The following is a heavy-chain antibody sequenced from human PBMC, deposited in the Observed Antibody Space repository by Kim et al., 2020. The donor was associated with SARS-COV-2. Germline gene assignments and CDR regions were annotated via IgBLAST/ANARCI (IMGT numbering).Heavy chain of an antibody. CDR1: GFTFSSYA. D-gene: IGHD3-3*01. CDR2: ISGSGGST. J-gene: IGHJ6*02. CDR3: AKSPSITIFGVVVAADYYYYGMDV. V-gene: IGHV3-23*01. Sequence: GGSLRLSCAASGFTFSSYAMSWVRQAPGKGLEWVSAISGSGGSTYYADSVKGRFTISRDNSKNTLYLQMNSLRAEDTAVYYCAKSPSITIFGVVVAADYYYYGMDVWGQGTTVTVS.